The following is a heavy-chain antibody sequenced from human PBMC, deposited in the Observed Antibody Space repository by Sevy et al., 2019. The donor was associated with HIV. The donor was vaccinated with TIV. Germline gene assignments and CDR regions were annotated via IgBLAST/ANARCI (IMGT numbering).Heavy chain of an antibody. J-gene: IGHJ6*02. D-gene: IGHD5-18*01. V-gene: IGHV3-30-3*01. CDR3: ARDLDTAMVDYYYYYGMDV. CDR1: GFTFSRYA. Sequence: GGSLRLSCAASGFTFSRYAVHWVRQAPGKGLEWMAVISYDGNNKYYADSVKGRFTISRDNSKSTLSLQMNSLRAEDTAVYYCARDLDTAMVDYYYYYGMDVWGQGTTVTVSS. CDR2: ISYDGNNK.